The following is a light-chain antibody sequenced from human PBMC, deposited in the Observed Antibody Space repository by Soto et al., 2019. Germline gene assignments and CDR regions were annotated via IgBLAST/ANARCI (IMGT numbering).Light chain of an antibody. V-gene: IGLV1-40*01. CDR1: SSNIGAGYD. Sequence: QSVLTQPPSVSGAPGQRVTISCTGSSSNIGAGYDVHWYQQLPGTAPKLLIYGNSNRPSGVPDRFSGSKSGTSASLAITGLQAEDEPYYYCQSYDSSLSGYVVFGGGTKVTVL. CDR2: GNS. J-gene: IGLJ2*01. CDR3: QSYDSSLSGYVV.